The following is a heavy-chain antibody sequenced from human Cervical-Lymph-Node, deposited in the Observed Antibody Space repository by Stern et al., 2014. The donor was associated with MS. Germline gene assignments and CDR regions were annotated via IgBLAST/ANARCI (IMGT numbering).Heavy chain of an antibody. Sequence: QLQLQESGPGLVKPSETLSLTCNVSGESIAGYYWNWIRQAPGKGLEWMGDIYYSGYTTKNHSLNNRMTKLLDNHQSHLALTAISVTAADTAIYYCARQKWDRDTYFEYWGQGSLVTVSS. D-gene: IGHD1-26*01. CDR1: GESIAGYY. CDR3: ARQKWDRDTYFEY. J-gene: IGHJ4*02. V-gene: IGHV4-59*08. CDR2: IYYSGYT.